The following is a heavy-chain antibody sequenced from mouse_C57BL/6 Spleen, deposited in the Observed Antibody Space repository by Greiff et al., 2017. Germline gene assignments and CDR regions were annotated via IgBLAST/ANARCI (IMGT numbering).Heavy chain of an antibody. CDR3: ARGGLGRDAMDY. CDR1: GYSFTGYY. J-gene: IGHJ4*01. D-gene: IGHD4-1*01. Sequence: EVQGVESGPELVKPGASVKISCKASGYSFTGYYMNWVKQSPEKSLEWIGEINPSTGGTTYNQKFKAKATLTVDKSSSTAYMQLKSLTSEDSAVYYCARGGLGRDAMDYWGQGTSVTVSS. V-gene: IGHV1-42*01. CDR2: INPSTGGT.